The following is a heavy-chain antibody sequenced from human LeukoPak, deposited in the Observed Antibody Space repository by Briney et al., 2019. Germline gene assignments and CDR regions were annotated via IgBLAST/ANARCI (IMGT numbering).Heavy chain of an antibody. CDR3: ARVSGYAPYYYMDV. CDR2: IKQDGSEK. Sequence: GGSLRLSCAASGFTFSSYWMSWVRQAPGKGLEWVANIKQDGSEKYYVDSVKGRFTISRDNAKNSLYLQMNSLRAEDTAVYYCARVSGYAPYYYMDVWGKGTTVTVSS. V-gene: IGHV3-7*01. J-gene: IGHJ6*03. D-gene: IGHD5-12*01. CDR1: GFTFSSYW.